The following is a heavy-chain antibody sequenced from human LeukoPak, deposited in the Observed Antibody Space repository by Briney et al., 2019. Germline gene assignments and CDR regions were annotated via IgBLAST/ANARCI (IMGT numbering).Heavy chain of an antibody. J-gene: IGHJ5*02. D-gene: IGHD6-19*01. Sequence: GGSLRLSCAASGFTFSSYGMHWVRQAPGKGLEWVAVIWYDGSNKYYADSVKGRFTISRDNSKNTLYLQMNSLRAEDTAVYYCAGDLYSSGWDNWFDPWGQGTLVTVSS. CDR2: IWYDGSNK. V-gene: IGHV3-33*01. CDR1: GFTFSSYG. CDR3: AGDLYSSGWDNWFDP.